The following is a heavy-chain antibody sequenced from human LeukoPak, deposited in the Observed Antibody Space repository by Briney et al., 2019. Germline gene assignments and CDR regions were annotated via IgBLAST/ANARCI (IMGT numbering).Heavy chain of an antibody. J-gene: IGHJ4*02. V-gene: IGHV3-23*01. Sequence: GGSLRLSCAASGFSFSNYAMNWVRQAPGKGLEWVSAICGRAAATYYADSVKGRFTISRDNSKNTLYLQMNSLRAEDTAVYYCAKRYKEAYWGQGTLVTVSS. CDR1: GFSFSNYA. D-gene: IGHD3-16*02. CDR3: AKRYKEAY. CDR2: ICGRAAAT.